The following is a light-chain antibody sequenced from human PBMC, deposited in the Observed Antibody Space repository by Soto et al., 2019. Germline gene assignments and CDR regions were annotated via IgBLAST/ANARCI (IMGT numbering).Light chain of an antibody. CDR1: QRLSSSS. J-gene: IGKJ1*01. CDR2: GAS. Sequence: EIVLTQSPGTLSLSPGERAALSCRASQRLSSSSLAWYQQKPGHGPRLLIYGASRRATGIPDRFSATESGTDFTLTISSLEPEDFAMYFCQQYDSTPWTFGLGTRVESK. CDR3: QQYDSTPWT. V-gene: IGKV3-20*01.